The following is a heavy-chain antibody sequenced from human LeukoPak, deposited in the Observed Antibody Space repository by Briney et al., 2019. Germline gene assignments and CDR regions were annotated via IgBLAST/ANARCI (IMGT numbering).Heavy chain of an antibody. CDR2: ISDNGGST. CDR3: VRVGYCSSSTCRNYFDY. CDR1: GFILRSHA. V-gene: IGHV3-64*04. Sequence: GGSLRLSCSASGFILRSHAMHWVRQAPGKGLEYVSRISDNGGSTYYADSVKGRFTISRDNARNSLYLQMNSLRAEDTAVYYCVRVGYCSSSTCRNYFDYWGQGTLVTASS. J-gene: IGHJ4*02. D-gene: IGHD2-2*01.